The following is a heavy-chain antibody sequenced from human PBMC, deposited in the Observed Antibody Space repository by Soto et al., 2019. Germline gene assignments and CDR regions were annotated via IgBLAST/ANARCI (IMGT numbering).Heavy chain of an antibody. CDR2: MNSDGSTT. J-gene: IGHJ4*02. CDR3: ATAEVDY. V-gene: IGHV3-74*01. CDR1: GFTFGNSW. Sequence: PGGCLRLSCAASGFTFGNSWMHWVRQAPGEGLEWVSRMNSDGSTTDYADSVKGRFTVSRDNAKNTLYLQMNSLRAEDTAIYYCATAEVDYWGPGTLVTV.